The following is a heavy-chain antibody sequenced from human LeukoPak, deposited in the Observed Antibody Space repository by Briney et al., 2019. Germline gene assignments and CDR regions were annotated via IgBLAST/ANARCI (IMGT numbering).Heavy chain of an antibody. CDR3: ARDPGQWLVLPLFDY. Sequence: GGSLRLSCAASGFTFNYYWMNWVRQAPGKGLEWVSSIGSSSGHIYYADSVRGRFTISRDNAKNSLYLQMNSLRAEDTAVYYCARDPGQWLVLPLFDYWGQGTLVTVSS. CDR1: GFTFNYYW. CDR2: IGSSSGHI. J-gene: IGHJ4*02. D-gene: IGHD6-19*01. V-gene: IGHV3-21*01.